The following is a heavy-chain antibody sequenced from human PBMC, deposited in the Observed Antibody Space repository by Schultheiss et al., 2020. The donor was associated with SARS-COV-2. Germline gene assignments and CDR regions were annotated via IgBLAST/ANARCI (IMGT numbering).Heavy chain of an antibody. Sequence: ASVKVSCKASGYTFTSYGISWVRQAPGQGLEWMGIINPSAGSTSYAQKFQGRVTMTRDTSTSTVYMELSSLRSEDTAVYYCARPDRQYCSSTSCLYYYYGMDVWGQGTTVTVSS. CDR1: GYTFTSYG. V-gene: IGHV1-46*01. CDR3: ARPDRQYCSSTSCLYYYYGMDV. J-gene: IGHJ6*02. D-gene: IGHD2-2*01. CDR2: INPSAGST.